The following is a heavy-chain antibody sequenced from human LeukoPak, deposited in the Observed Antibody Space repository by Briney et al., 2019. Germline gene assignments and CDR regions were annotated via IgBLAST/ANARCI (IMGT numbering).Heavy chain of an antibody. CDR2: MNPNSGNT. CDR1: GYTFTSYD. J-gene: IGHJ6*03. D-gene: IGHD1-26*01. V-gene: IGHV1-8*01. Sequence: GASVKVSCKASGYTFTSYDINWVRQATGQGLEWMGWMNPNSGNTGYAQKFQGRVTMTRNTSISTAYMELSSLRSEDTAVYYCARGRSGGGRARGGSYSRYMDVWGKGTTVTVSS. CDR3: ARGRSGGGRARGGSYSRYMDV.